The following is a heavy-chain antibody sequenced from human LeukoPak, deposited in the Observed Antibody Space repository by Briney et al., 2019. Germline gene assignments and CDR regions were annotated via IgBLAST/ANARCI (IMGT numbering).Heavy chain of an antibody. CDR3: ARDQVPIVVPAAMMDY. Sequence: ASVKVSCKASGYTFTSYGLTWVRQAPGQGLEWVGWISAHTDDTSYAQKFQGRVTMTTDSYTSTAYMDLRSLTSDDTAAYYCARDQVPIVVPAAMMDYWGQGTLITVSS. J-gene: IGHJ4*02. CDR1: GYTFTSYG. V-gene: IGHV1-18*01. D-gene: IGHD2-2*01. CDR2: ISAHTDDT.